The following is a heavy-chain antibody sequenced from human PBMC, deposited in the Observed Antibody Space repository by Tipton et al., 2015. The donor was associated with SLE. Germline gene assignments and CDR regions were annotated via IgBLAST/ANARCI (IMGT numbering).Heavy chain of an antibody. D-gene: IGHD6-19*01. CDR2: ISWDGDST. CDR1: GFTFDDYA. CDR3: AKAHGYSSARRCYYYDMDV. J-gene: IGHJ6*02. V-gene: IGHV3-43D*03. Sequence: SLRLSCAASGFTFDDYAMHWVRQPPGKGLEWVSLISWDGDSTYYADSLKGRFTISRDNSKNSLYLQMNSLRAEDTALYYCAKAHGYSSARRCYYYDMDVWGQGTTVTVSS.